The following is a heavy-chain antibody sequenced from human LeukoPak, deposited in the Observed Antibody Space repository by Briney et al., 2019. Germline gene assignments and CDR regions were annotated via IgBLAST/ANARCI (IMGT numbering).Heavy chain of an antibody. J-gene: IGHJ3*02. V-gene: IGHV3-7*03. Sequence: GGSLRLSCTASGFTFRSYWMNWVRQAPGKGLEWVANIKEDGSETKYVDSVKGRFTISRDNAKNSLYLQMNSLRAEDTAVYYCARVSPSSTSPIAFDIWGQGTMVTVSS. D-gene: IGHD2-2*01. CDR3: ARVSPSSTSPIAFDI. CDR1: GFTFRSYW. CDR2: IKEDGSET.